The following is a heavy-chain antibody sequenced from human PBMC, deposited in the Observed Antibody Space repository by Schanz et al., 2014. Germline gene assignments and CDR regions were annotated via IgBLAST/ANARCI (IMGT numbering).Heavy chain of an antibody. J-gene: IGHJ4*02. CDR2: ISTFRNEDT. CDR1: GYTFISYG. CDR3: ARGGYSSGWYDRDIAHFDY. D-gene: IGHD6-19*01. Sequence: QVQLVQSGAEVKKPGASVKVSCKASGYTFISYGISWVRQAPGQGPEFMGWISTFRNEDTNSAQRFQGRLTMTTDTSTSTAYMELRSLRSDDTAVYYCARGGYSSGWYDRDIAHFDYWGQGTLVIVSS. V-gene: IGHV1-18*01.